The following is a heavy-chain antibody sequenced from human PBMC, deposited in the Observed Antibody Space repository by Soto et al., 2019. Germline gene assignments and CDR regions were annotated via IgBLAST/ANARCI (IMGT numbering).Heavy chain of an antibody. CDR1: GSTFSSYG. J-gene: IGHJ4*02. CDR3: AKIGGIAAAGPLDY. CDR2: ISYDGSNK. D-gene: IGHD6-13*01. Sequence: GGSLRLSCAASGSTFSSYGMHWVRQAPGKGLEWVAVISYDGSNKYYADSVKGRFTTSRDNSKNTLYLQMNSLRAEDTAVYYCAKIGGIAAAGPLDYWGQGTLVTVSS. V-gene: IGHV3-30*18.